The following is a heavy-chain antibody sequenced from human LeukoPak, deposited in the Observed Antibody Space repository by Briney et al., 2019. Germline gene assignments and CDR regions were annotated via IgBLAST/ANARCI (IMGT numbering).Heavy chain of an antibody. J-gene: IGHJ4*02. Sequence: GGSLRLSCAASGFTFGSYSMNWVRQAPGKGLVWVSRTNIDGSTSTYADSVQGRFSISRDNAKNTLYLQMNSLRAEDTAVYYCARAPMVRANVVDYWGQGTLVTVSS. D-gene: IGHD4/OR15-4a*01. V-gene: IGHV3-74*01. CDR2: TNIDGSTS. CDR1: GFTFGSYS. CDR3: ARAPMVRANVVDY.